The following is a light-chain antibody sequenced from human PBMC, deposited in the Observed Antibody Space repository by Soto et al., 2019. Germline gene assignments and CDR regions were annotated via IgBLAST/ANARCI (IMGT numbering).Light chain of an antibody. J-gene: IGLJ7*01. Sequence: QSALTQPASVSGSPGQSITISCTGVSGDVGNYNLVSWYQQHPAKAPKLIIYEDDKRPSGVSNRFSGPKSGDTASLTISGLQSEDEAAYYCCSYLGSSTVLGGGTQLTVL. CDR3: CSYLGSSTV. CDR2: EDD. V-gene: IGLV2-23*01. CDR1: SGDVGNYNL.